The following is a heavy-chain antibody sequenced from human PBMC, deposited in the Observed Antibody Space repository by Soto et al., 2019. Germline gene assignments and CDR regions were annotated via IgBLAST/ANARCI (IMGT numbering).Heavy chain of an antibody. CDR2: IIPIFGTA. D-gene: IGHD3-22*01. Sequence: SVKVSCKASGGTFSSYAISWVRQAPGQGLEWMGGIIPIFGTANYAQKFQGRVTITADESTSTAYMELSSLRSEDTAVYYCARADYYYDSSGYCLTFWGQGTLVTVSS. J-gene: IGHJ4*02. CDR1: GGTFSSYA. CDR3: ARADYYYDSSGYCLTF. V-gene: IGHV1-69*13.